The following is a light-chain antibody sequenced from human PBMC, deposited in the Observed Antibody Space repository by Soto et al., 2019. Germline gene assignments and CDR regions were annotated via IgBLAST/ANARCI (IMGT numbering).Light chain of an antibody. Sequence: DIQMTQSPSSLYASVGDRVTITCRASQSVSTYLHWYQFKPGKAPVLLIYGTSNLEDGVPSRFRGSGSGTDFTLTIDSLQPEDFATDYGQQSYHFLTFGQGTQVEI. CDR1: QSVSTY. V-gene: IGKV1-39*01. J-gene: IGKJ1*01. CDR2: GTS. CDR3: QQSYHFLT.